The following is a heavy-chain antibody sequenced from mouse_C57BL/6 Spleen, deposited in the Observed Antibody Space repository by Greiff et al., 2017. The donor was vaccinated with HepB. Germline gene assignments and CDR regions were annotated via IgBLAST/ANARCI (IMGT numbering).Heavy chain of an antibody. CDR3: ACKKAGSYDYDGFAY. J-gene: IGHJ3*01. CDR2: INPSTGGT. V-gene: IGHV1-42*01. Sequence: VQLQQSGPELVQPGASVKISCKASGYSFTGYYMNWVKQSPEKSLEWIGEINPSTGGTTYNQTFKAKATLTVDKSSSTAYMQLKRLTSEDSAVYYCACKKAGSYDYDGFAYWGQGTLVTVSA. CDR1: GYSFTGYY. D-gene: IGHD2-4*01.